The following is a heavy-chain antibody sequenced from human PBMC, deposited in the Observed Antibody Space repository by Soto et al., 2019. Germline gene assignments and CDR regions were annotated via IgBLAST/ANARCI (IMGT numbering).Heavy chain of an antibody. Sequence: EVQLLESGGGLVQPGGSLRLSCAASGFTFSDYSMNWVRQAPGRGLEWVSTISSGGLSTYYADSVQGRFTISRDNSNDKVYLQMNNLRAEDTAVYYCSKAPGDYYYRDVWGKGTTVTVSS. CDR3: SKAPGDYYYRDV. CDR2: ISSGGLST. J-gene: IGHJ6*03. CDR1: GFTFSDYS. V-gene: IGHV3-23*01.